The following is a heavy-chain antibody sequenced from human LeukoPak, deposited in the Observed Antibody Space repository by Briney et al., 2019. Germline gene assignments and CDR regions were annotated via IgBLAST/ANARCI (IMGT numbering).Heavy chain of an antibody. V-gene: IGHV4-59*01. CDR1: GGSISSYY. D-gene: IGHD3-10*01. Sequence: SETLSLTCTVSGGSISSYYWSWIRQPPGKGLEWIGYIYYSGSTNYNPSLKSRVTISVDTSKNQFSLKLSSVTAADTAVYYCARVDVRFGELPSWGQETLVTVSS. J-gene: IGHJ4*02. CDR2: IYYSGST. CDR3: ARVDVRFGELPS.